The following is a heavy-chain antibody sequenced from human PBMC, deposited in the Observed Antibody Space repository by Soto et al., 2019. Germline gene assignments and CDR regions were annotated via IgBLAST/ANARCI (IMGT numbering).Heavy chain of an antibody. CDR1: GGSISSYY. CDR3: ARDAEMATINGYFDY. V-gene: IGHV4-4*07. D-gene: IGHD5-12*01. Sequence: PSETLSLTCTVSGGSISSYYWSWIRQPAGKGLEWIGRIYTSGSTNYNPSLKSRVTMSVVTSKNQFSLKLSSVTAADTAVYYCARDAEMATINGYFDYWGQGTLVTVSS. CDR2: IYTSGST. J-gene: IGHJ4*02.